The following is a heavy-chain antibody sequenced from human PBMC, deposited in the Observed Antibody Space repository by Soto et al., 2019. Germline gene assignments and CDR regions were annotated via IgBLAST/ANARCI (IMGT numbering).Heavy chain of an antibody. Sequence: GGSLRLSCAASGFTFSDYYMSWIRQAPGKGLEWVSYISSSGSTIYYADSVKGRFTISRDNAKNSLYLQMNSLRAEDTAVYYCARELGQKTYYDFWSGSEAFDIWGQGTMVTVSS. CDR1: GFTFSDYY. CDR3: ARELGQKTYYDFWSGSEAFDI. V-gene: IGHV3-11*01. J-gene: IGHJ3*02. CDR2: ISSSGSTI. D-gene: IGHD3-3*01.